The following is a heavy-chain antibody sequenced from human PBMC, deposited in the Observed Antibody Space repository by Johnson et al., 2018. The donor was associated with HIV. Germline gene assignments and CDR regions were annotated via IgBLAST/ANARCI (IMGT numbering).Heavy chain of an antibody. Sequence: VQLVESGGGLVQPGGSLRLPCAASGFTFSSYGMSWVRQAPGKVLEWVSGINCNGGSTGYADSAKGRFTISRDNSKNTLYLQMNSLRAEDTALYYCAKDTLLESGFDIWGQGTMVTVSS. V-gene: IGHV3-20*04. CDR1: GFTFSSYG. D-gene: IGHD3-3*02. J-gene: IGHJ3*02. CDR2: INCNGGST. CDR3: AKDTLLESGFDI.